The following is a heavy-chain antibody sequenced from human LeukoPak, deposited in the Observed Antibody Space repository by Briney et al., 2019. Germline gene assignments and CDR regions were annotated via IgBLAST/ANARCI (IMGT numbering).Heavy chain of an antibody. CDR3: AKDGGYSSGWSASFDY. J-gene: IGHJ4*02. CDR2: IRYDGSNK. V-gene: IGHV3-30*02. D-gene: IGHD6-19*01. Sequence: GGSLRLSCAASGFTFSSYGMHWVRQAPGKGPEWVAFIRYDGSNKYYADSVKGRFTISRDNSKNTLYLQMNSLRAEDTAVYYCAKDGGYSSGWSASFDYWGQGTLVTVSS. CDR1: GFTFSSYG.